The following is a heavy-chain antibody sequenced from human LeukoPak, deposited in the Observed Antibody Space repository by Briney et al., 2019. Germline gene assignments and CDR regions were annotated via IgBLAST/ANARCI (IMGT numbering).Heavy chain of an antibody. CDR1: GYTFTSYG. Sequence: ASVKVSCKASGYTFTSYGISWVRQAPGQGLEWMGWISAYNGNTNYAQKLQGRVTMTRNTSISTAYMELSSLRSEDTAVYYCARGRLDYYYDSSGYYSYYYYYMDVWGKGTTVTISS. V-gene: IGHV1-18*01. J-gene: IGHJ6*03. D-gene: IGHD3-22*01. CDR2: ISAYNGNT. CDR3: ARGRLDYYYDSSGYYSYYYYYMDV.